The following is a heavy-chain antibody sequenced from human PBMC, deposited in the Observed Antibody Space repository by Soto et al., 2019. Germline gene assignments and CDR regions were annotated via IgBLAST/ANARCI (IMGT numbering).Heavy chain of an antibody. Sequence: QITLKESGPTLVKPTQTLTLTCTFSGFSLSTSGVGVGWIRQPPGKALEWLALIYWDDDKRYSPSLKSRLTITKDTSQNQVVLTMTNMDPVDTATYYCAHRLQLERGGGDAFDIWGQGTMGTVSS. CDR3: AHRLQLERGGGDAFDI. CDR1: GFSLSTSGVG. J-gene: IGHJ3*02. V-gene: IGHV2-5*02. D-gene: IGHD1-1*01. CDR2: IYWDDDK.